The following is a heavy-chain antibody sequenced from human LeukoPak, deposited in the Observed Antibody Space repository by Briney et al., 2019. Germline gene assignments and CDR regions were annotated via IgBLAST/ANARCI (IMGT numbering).Heavy chain of an antibody. CDR3: AREGSGVVTLDD. CDR1: GFSFSRHW. CDR2: IIGDGSIT. V-gene: IGHV3-74*01. J-gene: IGHJ1*01. D-gene: IGHD2-21*02. Sequence: PGGSLRLSCEASGFSFSRHWMHWVRQAPGKGLVWVSRIIGDGSITSYADSVKGRFTISRDNAKNTVHLQMNSLRVEDTAVYYCAREGSGVVTLDDWGQGRLVTVSS.